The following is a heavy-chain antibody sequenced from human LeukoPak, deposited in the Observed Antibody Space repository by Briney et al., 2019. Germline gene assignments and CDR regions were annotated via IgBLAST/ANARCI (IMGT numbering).Heavy chain of an antibody. J-gene: IGHJ4*02. V-gene: IGHV1-69*13. CDR2: IIPIFGTA. CDR1: GYTFTSYG. CDR3: ANTLLTGYSSGWYSDY. D-gene: IGHD6-19*01. Sequence: GASVKVSCKASGYTFTSYGISWVRQAPGQGLEWMGGIIPIFGTANYAQKFQGRVTITADESTSTAYMELSSLRSEDTAVYYCANTLLTGYSSGWYSDYWGQGTLVTVSS.